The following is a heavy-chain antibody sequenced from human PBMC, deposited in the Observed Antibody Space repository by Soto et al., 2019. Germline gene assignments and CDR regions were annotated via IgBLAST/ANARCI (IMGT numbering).Heavy chain of an antibody. D-gene: IGHD5-18*01. Sequence: GGSLRLSCAASGYSSFSYYSMNLVRQAPGKGLEWVSFISGRGSPIYYADSVRGRFTISRDNAKNSLSLEMNNLRVEDTAVYYCARVRGHSYGYVDYWGQGTLVTVSS. J-gene: IGHJ4*02. CDR3: ARVRGHSYGYVDY. CDR1: GYSSFSYYS. CDR2: ISGRGSPI. V-gene: IGHV3-48*01.